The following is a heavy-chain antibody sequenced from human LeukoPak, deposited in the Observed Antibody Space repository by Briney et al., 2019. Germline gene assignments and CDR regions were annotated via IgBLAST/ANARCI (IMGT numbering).Heavy chain of an antibody. CDR3: ARVRASYAGSSGAFDI. CDR2: ISAYNGNT. Sequence: ASVKVSCKASGYTFTSYGISWVRQAPGRGLEWMGWISAYNGNTNYAQKLQGRVTMTTDTSTSTAYMELRSLRSDDTAVYYCARVRASYAGSSGAFDIWGQGTMVTVSS. V-gene: IGHV1-18*01. D-gene: IGHD6-19*01. CDR1: GYTFTSYG. J-gene: IGHJ3*02.